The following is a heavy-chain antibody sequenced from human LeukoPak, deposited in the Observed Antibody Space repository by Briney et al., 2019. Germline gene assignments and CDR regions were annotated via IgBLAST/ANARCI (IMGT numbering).Heavy chain of an antibody. J-gene: IGHJ4*02. D-gene: IGHD2-2*01. V-gene: IGHV3-49*04. Sequence: GGSLRLSCTASGFTFGDYAMSWVRQAPGKGLEWVGLIRSKAYGGTTEYAASVKGRFTISRDDSKSIAYLQMNSLKTEDTAVYYCTRDRRQDIVVVPAASFGYWGQGTLVTVSS. CDR1: GFTFGDYA. CDR3: TRDRRQDIVVVPAASFGY. CDR2: IRSKAYGGTT.